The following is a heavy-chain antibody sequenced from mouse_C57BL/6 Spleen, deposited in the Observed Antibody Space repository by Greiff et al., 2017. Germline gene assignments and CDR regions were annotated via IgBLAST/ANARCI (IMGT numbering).Heavy chain of an antibody. V-gene: IGHV1-64*01. Sequence: QVQLQQPGAELVKPGASVKLSCKASGYTFTSYWMHWVKQRPGQGLEWIGMILPNSGSTNYNEKFKSKATLTVDKSSSTAYMQLSSLTSEDSAVYYCTRYYYDQYYFDYWGQGTTLTVSS. D-gene: IGHD2-4*01. CDR2: ILPNSGST. CDR3: TRYYYDQYYFDY. CDR1: GYTFTSYW. J-gene: IGHJ2*01.